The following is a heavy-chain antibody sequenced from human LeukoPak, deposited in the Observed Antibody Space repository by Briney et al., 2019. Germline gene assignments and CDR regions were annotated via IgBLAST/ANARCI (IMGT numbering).Heavy chain of an antibody. CDR3: ARYGEYSSSWYFDY. D-gene: IGHD6-13*01. CDR2: ISSSSSYI. CDR1: GFTFNNYA. V-gene: IGHV3-21*01. Sequence: GGSLRLSCAASGFTFNNYAMTWVRQAPGKGLEWVSSISSSSSYIYYADSVKGRFTISRDNAKNSLYLQMNSLRAEDTAVYYCARYGEYSSSWYFDYWGQGTLVTVSS. J-gene: IGHJ4*02.